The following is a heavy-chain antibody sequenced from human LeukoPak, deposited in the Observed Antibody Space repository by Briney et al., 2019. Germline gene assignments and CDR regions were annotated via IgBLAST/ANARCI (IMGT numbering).Heavy chain of an antibody. Sequence: GGSLRLSCAASGFTFTDWYMSWIRQPPGNGLQWLSYISSSSSDTSYADSVRGRFTISRDNAKKSVYLQMNSLRAEDTSIYYCVKSAGRNGGNWGQGTLVTVSS. V-gene: IGHV3-11*06. CDR3: VKSAGRNGGN. CDR2: ISSSSSDT. CDR1: GFTFTDWY. D-gene: IGHD1-26*01. J-gene: IGHJ4*02.